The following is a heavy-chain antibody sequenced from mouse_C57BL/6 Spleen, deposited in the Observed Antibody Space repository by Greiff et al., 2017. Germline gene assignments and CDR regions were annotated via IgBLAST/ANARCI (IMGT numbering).Heavy chain of an antibody. CDR2: IYPNSGGT. CDR3: ARSGITTVVEGYFDV. V-gene: IGHV1-72*01. D-gene: IGHD1-1*01. J-gene: IGHJ1*03. CDR1: GYTFTSYW. Sequence: QVQLKQPGAELVKPGASVKLSCKASGYTFTSYWMHWVKQRPGRGLEWIGRIYPNSGGTKYNEKFKSKATLTVDKPSSTAYMQLSSLTSEDSAVYYCARSGITTVVEGYFDVWGTGTTVTVSS.